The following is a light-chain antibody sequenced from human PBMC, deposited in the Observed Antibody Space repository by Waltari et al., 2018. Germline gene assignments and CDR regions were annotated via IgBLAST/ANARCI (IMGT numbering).Light chain of an antibody. V-gene: IGKV1-9*01. J-gene: IGKJ5*01. Sequence: DIQLTQSPSFLSASGGDRVTITCRASQGISSHLVWYQQKPGKALRLLIYTVSTLQSGVPSRFSGSGSGTEFTLTINSLQPEDSATYHCQQLATYPITFGQGTRVETK. CDR1: QGISSH. CDR3: QQLATYPIT. CDR2: TVS.